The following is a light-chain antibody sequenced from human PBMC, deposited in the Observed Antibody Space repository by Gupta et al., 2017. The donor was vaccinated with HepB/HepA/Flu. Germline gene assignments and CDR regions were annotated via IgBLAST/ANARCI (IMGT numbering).Light chain of an antibody. J-gene: IGLJ2*01. CDR3: SSYTSSSTLV. V-gene: IGLV2-18*02. CDR1: SSDVGSYNR. Sequence: STLTQPASVSGSPWQSVTISCTGTSSDVGSYNRVSWYQQPPGTAPKLMIYEVSNRPSGVSDRFSGSKSGNTASLTISGLQAADEADYYCSSYTSSSTLVFGGGTKLTVL. CDR2: EVS.